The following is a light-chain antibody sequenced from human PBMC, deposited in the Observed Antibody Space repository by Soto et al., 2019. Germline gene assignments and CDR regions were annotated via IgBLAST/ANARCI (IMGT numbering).Light chain of an antibody. J-gene: IGKJ1*01. CDR2: GAS. Sequence: EIVLTQAPGTLSLSPGERATLSCRASHSVSSSYLAWYQQKPGQAPRLLIYGASSRATGIPDRFSGSGSGTDFTLTISRLEPEDFAVYSCQQYAGSPRTFGQGTKVEIK. CDR3: QQYAGSPRT. V-gene: IGKV3-20*01. CDR1: HSVSSSY.